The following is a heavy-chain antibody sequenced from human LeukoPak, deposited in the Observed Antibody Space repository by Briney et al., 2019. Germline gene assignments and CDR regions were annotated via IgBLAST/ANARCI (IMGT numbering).Heavy chain of an antibody. Sequence: PSETLSLTCTVSGGSISSGDYYWSWIRQPPGKGLEWIGYIYYSGSTYYNPSLKSRVIISVDTSKNQFSLKLSSVTAADTAVYYCARGGGYDIFFDYWGQGTLVTVSS. J-gene: IGHJ4*02. CDR3: ARGGGYDIFFDY. D-gene: IGHD3-9*01. CDR1: GGSISSGDYY. CDR2: IYYSGST. V-gene: IGHV4-30-4*01.